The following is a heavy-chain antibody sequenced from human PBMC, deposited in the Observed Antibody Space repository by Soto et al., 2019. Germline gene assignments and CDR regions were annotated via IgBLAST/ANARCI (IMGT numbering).Heavy chain of an antibody. CDR1: GVTFNTYS. CDR2: IWYDGTQK. V-gene: IGHV3-33*01. CDR3: ARAGGTTVTGLWHFDS. Sequence: QVQLEESGGGVVQPGTSLRLSCEASGVTFNTYSMHWFRQPPGKWLEWLSAIWYDGTQKYYADSVKGRFIISRDNSNKTLYLEMNSLRAEDTAVYYCARAGGTTVTGLWHFDSWGQGTLVTVSS. J-gene: IGHJ4*02. D-gene: IGHD4-17*01.